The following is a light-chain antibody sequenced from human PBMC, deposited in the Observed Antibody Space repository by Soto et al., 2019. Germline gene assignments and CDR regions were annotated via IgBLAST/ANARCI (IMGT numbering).Light chain of an antibody. J-gene: IGKJ1*01. CDR2: TAS. CDR3: QQYDTTFPT. V-gene: IGKV1-5*03. Sequence: DTQMTQSPSSLSASVGDRVTITCRASQSISSWLAWYQQRPGRAPQLLIYTASTLQSGVPSRFSGGGSGTEFTLTISSLQPDDFATYYCQQYDTTFPTFGQGTKVEI. CDR1: QSISSW.